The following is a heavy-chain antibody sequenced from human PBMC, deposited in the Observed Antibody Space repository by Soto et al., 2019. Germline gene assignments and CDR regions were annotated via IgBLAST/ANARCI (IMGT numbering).Heavy chain of an antibody. Sequence: VKVSCKASGYTFTSYGISWVRQAPGQGLEWMGWISAYNGNTNYAQKLQGRVTMTTDTSTSTAYMELRSLRSDDTAVYYCARDSPYYDFWSGYLEGFDYWGQGTLVTVSS. CDR2: ISAYNGNT. J-gene: IGHJ4*02. D-gene: IGHD3-3*01. CDR1: GYTFTSYG. CDR3: ARDSPYYDFWSGYLEGFDY. V-gene: IGHV1-18*01.